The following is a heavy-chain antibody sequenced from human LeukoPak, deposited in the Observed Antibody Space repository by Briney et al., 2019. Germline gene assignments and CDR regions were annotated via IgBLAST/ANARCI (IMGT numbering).Heavy chain of an antibody. CDR2: ILYDGSNK. CDR3: ARSPQEQLEYYFDY. J-gene: IGHJ4*02. V-gene: IGHV3-30-3*01. CDR1: GFTFSSYA. Sequence: GGSLRLSCAASGFTFSSYAMHWVRQAPGKGPEWVAVILYDGSNKYYADSVKGRFTISRDNSKNTLYLQMNSLRAEDTAVYYCARSPQEQLEYYFDYWGQGTLVTVFS. D-gene: IGHD6-13*01.